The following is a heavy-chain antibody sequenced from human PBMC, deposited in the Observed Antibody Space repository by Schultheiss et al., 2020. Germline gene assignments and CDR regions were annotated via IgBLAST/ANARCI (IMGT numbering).Heavy chain of an antibody. J-gene: IGHJ4*02. D-gene: IGHD1-26*01. CDR2: ISGSGGST. Sequence: GGSLRLSCAASGFTFSDYYMSWVRQAPGKGLEWVSAISGSGGSTYYADSVKGRFTISRDNSKNTLYLQMNSLRAEDTAIYYCAKGLSGSYGYYFEYWGQGTLVTVSS. V-gene: IGHV3-23*01. CDR3: AKGLSGSYGYYFEY. CDR1: GFTFSDYY.